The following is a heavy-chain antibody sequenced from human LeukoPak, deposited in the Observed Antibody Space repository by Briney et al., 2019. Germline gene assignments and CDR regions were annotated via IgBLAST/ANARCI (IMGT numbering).Heavy chain of an antibody. D-gene: IGHD3-9*01. J-gene: IGHJ4*02. CDR3: ARGQKKKAYYDILTAFPVYFDY. CDR1: GGSVHSDNHY. V-gene: IGHV4-61*01. Sequence: SETLSLTCTVSGGSVHSDNHYWSWIRQPPGEGLEWIGYIYYSGSTNYNPSLKSRVTISIDTSKNQFSLKLSSVTAADTAVYYCARGQKKKAYYDILTAFPVYFDYWGQGTLVTVSS. CDR2: IYYSGST.